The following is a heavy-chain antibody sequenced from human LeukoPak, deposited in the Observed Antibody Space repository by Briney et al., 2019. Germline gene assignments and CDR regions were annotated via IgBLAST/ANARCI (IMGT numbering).Heavy chain of an antibody. V-gene: IGHV4-59*08. D-gene: IGHD1-1*01. J-gene: IGHJ5*02. CDR2: IYYSGST. Sequence: PETLSLTCTVSVGSLSSYYWSWIPHPPGKGREWIGYIYYSGSTNYNPSLKSRVTISVDTYKNQFSLKLSSVTAADTAVYYCARFQLEPTDNWFDPWGQGTLVTVSS. CDR3: ARFQLEPTDNWFDP. CDR1: VGSLSSYY.